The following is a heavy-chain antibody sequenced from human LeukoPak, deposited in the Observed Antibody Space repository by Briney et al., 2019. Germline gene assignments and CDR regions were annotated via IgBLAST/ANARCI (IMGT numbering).Heavy chain of an antibody. CDR1: GFTVSSNY. J-gene: IGHJ2*01. Sequence: TGGSLRLSCAASGFTVSSNYMSWVRQAPGKGLEWVSVIHFGGSTYYADSVKGRFTISRDNSKNTLYLQMNSLRAEDTAVYYCAGDFGGDGGWYFDLWGRGTLVTVSS. CDR3: AGDFGGDGGWYFDL. D-gene: IGHD2-21*01. CDR2: IHFGGST. V-gene: IGHV3-66*01.